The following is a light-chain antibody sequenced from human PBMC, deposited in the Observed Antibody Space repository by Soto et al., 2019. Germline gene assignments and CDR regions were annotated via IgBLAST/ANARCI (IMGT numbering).Light chain of an antibody. Sequence: QSALTQPASGSGSPGQSITISCTGTSSDVGGYNYVSWYQQHPGKAPKLMIYDVSNRPSGISNRFSASKSGNTASLTISGLQAEDEADYFCSSYTSSSTQVFGTGTKVTVL. V-gene: IGLV2-14*01. CDR3: SSYTSSSTQV. J-gene: IGLJ1*01. CDR2: DVS. CDR1: SSDVGGYNY.